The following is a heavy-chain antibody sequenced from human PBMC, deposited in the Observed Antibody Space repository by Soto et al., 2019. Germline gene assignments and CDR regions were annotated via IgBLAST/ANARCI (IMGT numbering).Heavy chain of an antibody. V-gene: IGHV1-2*02. CDR1: GYIFTDYY. CDR2: INPATGAT. CDR3: ARKGDGVAFDA. Sequence: ASVKVSCKASGYIFTDYYLHWVRQAPGQGLEWMGWINPATGATKYKQNFEGRLSLTRDTSKSTGFMDLSRLKSDDSATYYCARKGDGVAFDAWAQGTLVNVS. D-gene: IGHD2-21*02. J-gene: IGHJ3*01.